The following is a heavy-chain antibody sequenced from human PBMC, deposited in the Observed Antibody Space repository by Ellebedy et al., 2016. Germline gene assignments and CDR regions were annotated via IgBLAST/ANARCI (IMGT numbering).Heavy chain of an antibody. CDR2: IYYSEST. D-gene: IGHD3-10*01. J-gene: IGHJ2*01. V-gene: IGHV4-59*01. CDR3: ARGRGSANWYFDL. CDR1: GGSIISYY. Sequence: GSLRLSCTVSGGSIISYYWSWIRQPPGKGLEWVGYIYYSESTNYNPSLKSRVTISVDTSKNQFSLRLSSVTAADTAVYYCARGRGSANWYFDLWGRGTLVTVSS.